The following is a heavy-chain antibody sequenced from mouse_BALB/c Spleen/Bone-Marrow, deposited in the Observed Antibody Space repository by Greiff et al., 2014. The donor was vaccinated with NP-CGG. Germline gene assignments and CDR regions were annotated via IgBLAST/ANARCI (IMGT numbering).Heavy chain of an antibody. V-gene: IGHV3-8*02. CDR3: ARYPLGRGYFDY. J-gene: IGHJ2*01. CDR1: GDSITSGY. D-gene: IGHD4-1*01. CDR2: INHSGST. Sequence: VQLQQSGPSLVKPSQTLSLTCSVTGDSITSGYWNWIRKFPGIKLEYMGYINHSGSTYYNPSLKSRISITRDTSKNQFYLQLNSVTTEDTATYYCARYPLGRGYFDYWGQGTTLTVSS.